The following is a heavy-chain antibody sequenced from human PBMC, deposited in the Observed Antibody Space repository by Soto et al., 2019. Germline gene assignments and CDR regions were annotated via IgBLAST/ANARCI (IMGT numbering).Heavy chain of an antibody. Sequence: GGSLRLSCAASGFTFSSYSMNWVRQAPGKGLEWVSYISSSSSTIYYADSVKGRFTISRDNAKNSLYLQMNSLRAEDTAVYYCASAPGRLWFGVGYWGQGTLVTVSS. D-gene: IGHD3-10*01. J-gene: IGHJ4*02. CDR1: GFTFSSYS. CDR3: ASAPGRLWFGVGY. V-gene: IGHV3-48*01. CDR2: ISSSSSTI.